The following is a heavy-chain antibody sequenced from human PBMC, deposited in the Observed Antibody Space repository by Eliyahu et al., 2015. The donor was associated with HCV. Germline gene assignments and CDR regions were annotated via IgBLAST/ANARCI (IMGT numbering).Heavy chain of an antibody. CDR1: GFTFTSSA. Sequence: GFTFTSSAVQWVRQARGQRLEWIGWIVVGSGNTNYAQKFQERVTITRDMSTSTAYMELSSLRSEDTAVYYCAAYPPVPMGWYFDLWGRGTLVTVSS. V-gene: IGHV1-58*01. J-gene: IGHJ2*01. CDR3: AAYPPVPMGWYFDL. CDR2: IVVGSGNT.